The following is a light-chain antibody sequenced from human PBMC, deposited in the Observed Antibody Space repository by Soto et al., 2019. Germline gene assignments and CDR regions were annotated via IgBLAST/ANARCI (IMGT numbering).Light chain of an antibody. CDR1: SSDAGGYNY. Sequence: QSALTQPRSVSGSPGQSITISCTGTSSDAGGYNYVSWYRQYPGKAPKLMIYDVSKRPSGVPDRFSGSKSGNTASLTISGLQAEDEADYYCCSYAGSYTHYVFGTGTKLTVL. CDR2: DVS. V-gene: IGLV2-11*01. CDR3: CSYAGSYTHYV. J-gene: IGLJ1*01.